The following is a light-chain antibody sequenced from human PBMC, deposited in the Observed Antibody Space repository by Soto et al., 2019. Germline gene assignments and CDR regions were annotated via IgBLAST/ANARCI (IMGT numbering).Light chain of an antibody. J-gene: IGKJ1*01. CDR2: DAS. V-gene: IGKV1-5*01. CDR1: QSVSGW. Sequence: DIKINKSPSTLSATVGDTVTVTCRASQSVSGWLAWYQQKPGEAPKLLIYDASALPRGVPSRFSGSGSGTEFTLTISSLQPDDSAVYYCQYCGTSRTFGQGTKVDIK. CDR3: QYCGTSRT.